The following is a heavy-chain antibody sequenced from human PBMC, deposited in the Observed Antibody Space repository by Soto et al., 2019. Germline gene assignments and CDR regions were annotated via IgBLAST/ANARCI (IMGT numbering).Heavy chain of an antibody. CDR3: ARSIVVVTALDY. CDR2: INAGNGNT. D-gene: IGHD2-21*02. V-gene: IGHV1-3*01. Sequence: ASVKVSCKASGYTFTSCAMQWVRQAHGQRLEWMGWINAGNGNTKYSQKFQGRVTITRDTSASTAYMELSSLRSEDTAVYYCARSIVVVTALDYWGQGTLVTVSS. CDR1: GYTFTSCA. J-gene: IGHJ4*02.